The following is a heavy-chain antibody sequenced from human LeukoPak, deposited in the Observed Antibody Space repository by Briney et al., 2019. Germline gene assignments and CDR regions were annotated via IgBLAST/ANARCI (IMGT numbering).Heavy chain of an antibody. CDR3: AEVGEQNVFDI. CDR2: IKQDGSEK. D-gene: IGHD3-10*01. J-gene: IGHJ3*02. V-gene: IGHV3-7*01. CDR1: GFTFSSYW. Sequence: PGGSLRLSCAASGFTFSSYWMSWVRQAPGKGLEWVANIKQDGSEKYYVDSVKGRFTISRDNAKNSLYLQMNSLRAEDTAVYYCAEVGEQNVFDIWGQGTMVTVSS.